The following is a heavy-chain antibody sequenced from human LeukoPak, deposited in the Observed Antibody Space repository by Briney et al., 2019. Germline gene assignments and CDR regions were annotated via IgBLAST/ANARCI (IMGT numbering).Heavy chain of an antibody. D-gene: IGHD3-22*01. J-gene: IGHJ4*02. CDR1: RGSISSYY. V-gene: IGHV4-59*01. CDR3: AGDYYDSSGYLGY. Sequence: SETLSLTCTVSRGSISSYYWSWIRQPPGKGLEWIGYIYYSGSTNCNPSLKSRVTISVDTSKNQFSLKLSSVTAADTAVYYCAGDYYDSSGYLGYWGQGTLVTVSS. CDR2: IYYSGST.